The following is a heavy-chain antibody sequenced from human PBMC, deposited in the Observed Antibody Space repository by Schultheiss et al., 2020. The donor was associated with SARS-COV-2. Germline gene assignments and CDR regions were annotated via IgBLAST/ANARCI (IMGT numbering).Heavy chain of an antibody. CDR3: ARVSRELSSRGYFDY. CDR1: GGTFSSYA. CDR2: INAGNGYT. J-gene: IGHJ4*02. Sequence: ASVKVSCKASGGTFSSYAISWVRQAPGQGLEWMGWINAGNGYTKYSQNFQGRVTITRDTSTSTAYMELSSLRSEDTAVYYCARVSRELSSRGYFDYWGQGTLVTVSS. D-gene: IGHD3-16*02. V-gene: IGHV1-3*01.